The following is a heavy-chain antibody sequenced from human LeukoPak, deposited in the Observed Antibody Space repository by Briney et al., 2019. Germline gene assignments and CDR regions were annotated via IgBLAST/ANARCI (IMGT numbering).Heavy chain of an antibody. Sequence: GGSLRLSCAASGFTFIIYDMHWVRQAPGKGLEWVAVISNDGSNKYYADSVKGRFTISRDNSKSTLYLQMNSLRTEDTAVYYCARRWYFDLWGRGTLVTVSS. CDR1: GFTFIIYD. J-gene: IGHJ2*01. CDR2: ISNDGSNK. CDR3: ARRWYFDL. V-gene: IGHV3-30*04.